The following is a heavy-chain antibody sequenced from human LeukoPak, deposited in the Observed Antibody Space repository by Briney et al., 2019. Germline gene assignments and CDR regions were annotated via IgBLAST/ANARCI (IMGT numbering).Heavy chain of an antibody. J-gene: IGHJ6*03. D-gene: IGHD6-13*01. Sequence: PGGSLRLSCAASGFTFSDYYMSWIRQAPGKGLEWVSYISSSGSTIYYADSVKGRFTISRDNAKNSLYLQMNSLRAEDTAVYYCARDSAIAAADRNYYYYMDVWGKGTTVTISS. CDR1: GFTFSDYY. CDR3: ARDSAIAAADRNYYYYMDV. CDR2: ISSSGSTI. V-gene: IGHV3-11*04.